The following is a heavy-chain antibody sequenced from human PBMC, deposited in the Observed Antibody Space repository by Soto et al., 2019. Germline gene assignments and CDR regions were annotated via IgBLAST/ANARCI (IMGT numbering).Heavy chain of an antibody. Sequence: SVKVSCKASGCTFSSYAISWVRQAPGQGLEWMGGIIPILGTANYAQKFQGRVTITADKSTSTAYMELSSLRSEDTAVYYCARGGQLGYYYYGMDVWGQGTTVTVSS. J-gene: IGHJ6*02. V-gene: IGHV1-69*10. CDR1: GCTFSSYA. D-gene: IGHD5-18*01. CDR3: ARGGQLGYYYYGMDV. CDR2: IIPILGTA.